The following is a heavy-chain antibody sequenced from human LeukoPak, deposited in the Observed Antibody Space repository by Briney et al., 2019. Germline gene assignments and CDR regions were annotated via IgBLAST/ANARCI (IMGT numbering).Heavy chain of an antibody. J-gene: IGHJ4*02. V-gene: IGHV3-30*18. CDR2: ISYDGNNK. Sequence: GRSLRLSCAASGFTFSSYAMHWVRQAPGKGLEWVTVISYDGNNKYYADSVKGRFTISRDNSKNTLYLQMNSLRVEDTAVYFCAKQGVYSSTWYFDYWGQGTLVTVSS. CDR3: AKQGVYSSTWYFDY. CDR1: GFTFSSYA. D-gene: IGHD6-13*01.